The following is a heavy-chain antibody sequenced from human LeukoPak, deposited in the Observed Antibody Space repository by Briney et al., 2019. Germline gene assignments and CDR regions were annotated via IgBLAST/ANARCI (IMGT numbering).Heavy chain of an antibody. V-gene: IGHV1-18*01. CDR3: ASSKNYYDTSGLDY. CDR2: ISAYNGNA. J-gene: IGHJ4*02. D-gene: IGHD3-22*01. CDR1: GYTFNIYG. Sequence: ASVKVSCKASGYTFNIYGITWVRQAPGQGLEWMGWISAYNGNAKYSQNFQGRVTITRDTSASTAYMELRSLRSDDTAVYYCASSKNYYDTSGLDYWGQGTLVTVSS.